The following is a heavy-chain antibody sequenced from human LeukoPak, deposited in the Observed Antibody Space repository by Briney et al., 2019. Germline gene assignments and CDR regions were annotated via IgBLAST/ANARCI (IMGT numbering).Heavy chain of an antibody. CDR2: IRYDGSNT. D-gene: IGHD2/OR15-2a*01. CDR3: ASRLFFDY. CDR1: GFTFSSYG. V-gene: IGHV3-30*02. Sequence: PGGSLRLSCAASGFTFSSYGMHWVRQAPGKGLEWVAFIRYDGSNTYYADSVKGRFTISRDNSKNTLYLQMNSLRAEDTAGYYCASRLFFDYWGQGTLVTVSS. J-gene: IGHJ4*02.